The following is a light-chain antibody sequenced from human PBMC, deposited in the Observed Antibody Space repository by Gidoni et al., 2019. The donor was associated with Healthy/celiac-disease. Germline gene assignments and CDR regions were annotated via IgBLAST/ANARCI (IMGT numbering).Light chain of an antibody. Sequence: EIVLTQSPGTLSLSPGERATLSCRASQSVSSSYLAWYQQKPGQAPRLLSYGASSRATGIPDRFRGSGSGTDFTLTISRLEPEDFAVYYCQQYGSSPLTFXGXTKVEIK. CDR2: GAS. V-gene: IGKV3-20*01. CDR1: QSVSSSY. CDR3: QQYGSSPLT. J-gene: IGKJ4*01.